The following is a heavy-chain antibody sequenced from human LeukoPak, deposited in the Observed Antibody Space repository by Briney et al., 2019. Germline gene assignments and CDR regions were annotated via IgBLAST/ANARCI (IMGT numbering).Heavy chain of an antibody. CDR3: ARDGYDYVWGGYRNNGTDCDY. CDR2: IIPIFGTA. J-gene: IGHJ4*02. CDR1: GGTFSSYA. V-gene: IGHV1-69*13. Sequence: ASVKVSCKASGGTFSSYAISWVRQAPGQGLEWMGGIIPIFGTANYAQKFQGRVTITADESTSTAYMELSSLRSEDTAVYYCARDGYDYVWGGYRNNGTDCDYWGQGTLVTVSS. D-gene: IGHD3-16*02.